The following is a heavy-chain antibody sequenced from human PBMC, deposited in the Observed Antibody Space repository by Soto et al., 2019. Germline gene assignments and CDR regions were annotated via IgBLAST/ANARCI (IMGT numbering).Heavy chain of an antibody. CDR1: GGTFSSYA. CDR2: IIPIFGTA. Sequence: GASVKVSCKASGGTFSSYAISWVRQAPGQGLEWMGGIIPIFGTANYAQKFQGRVTITADESTSTAYMELSSLRSEDTAVYYCAREGERGSGSYYKGYYYYGMDVWGQGTTVTVSS. D-gene: IGHD3-10*01. V-gene: IGHV1-69*13. CDR3: AREGERGSGSYYKGYYYYGMDV. J-gene: IGHJ6*02.